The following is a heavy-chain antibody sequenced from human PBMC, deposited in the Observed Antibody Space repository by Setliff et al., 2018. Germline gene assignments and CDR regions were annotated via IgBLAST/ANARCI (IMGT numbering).Heavy chain of an antibody. V-gene: IGHV4-39*01. J-gene: IGHJ6*03. CDR1: GFSINSGTHF. Sequence: SETLSLTCTVSGFSINSGTHFWGWIRQPPGKGLEWIGRIHYSGTTYYNPSLKSPVTISIGTSKNQFSLKLSSVTAADTAIYYCARHDARGYYYYMDVWGEGTTVTVSS. CDR2: IHYSGTT. D-gene: IGHD3-10*01. CDR3: ARHDARGYYYYMDV.